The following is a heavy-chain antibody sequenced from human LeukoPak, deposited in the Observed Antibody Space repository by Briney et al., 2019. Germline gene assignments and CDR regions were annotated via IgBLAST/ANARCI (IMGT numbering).Heavy chain of an antibody. D-gene: IGHD6-13*01. Sequence: GGSLRLSCAASGFTFSSYGMHWVRQAPGKGLEWVAFIRYDGSNKYYADSVKGRFTISRDNSKNTLYLQMNSLRAEDTAVYYCAKDSISIAAAGTLCDYWGQGTLVTVSS. CDR3: AKDSISIAAAGTLCDY. CDR2: IRYDGSNK. J-gene: IGHJ4*02. V-gene: IGHV3-30*02. CDR1: GFTFSSYG.